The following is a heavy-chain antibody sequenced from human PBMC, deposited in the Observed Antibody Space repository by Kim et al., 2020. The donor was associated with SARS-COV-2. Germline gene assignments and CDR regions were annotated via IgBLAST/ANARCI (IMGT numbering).Heavy chain of an antibody. CDR2: IVVGSGNT. V-gene: IGHV1-58*01. CDR1: GFTFTSSA. D-gene: IGHD3-22*01. Sequence: SVKVSCKASGFTFTSSAVQWVRQARRQRLEWIGWIVVGSGNTNYAQKFQERVTITRDMSTSTAYMELSSLRSEDTAVYYCAAKVASGYYLYFDYWGQGTLVTVSS. J-gene: IGHJ4*02. CDR3: AAKVASGYYLYFDY.